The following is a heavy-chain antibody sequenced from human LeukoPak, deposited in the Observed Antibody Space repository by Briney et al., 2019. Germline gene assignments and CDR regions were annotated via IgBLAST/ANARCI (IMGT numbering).Heavy chain of an antibody. Sequence: PGGSLRLSCAASGFTFRSYGMHWVRQAPGKGLEWVAVISYDGSNKYYADSVKGRFTISRDNSKNTLYLQMNSQRGEDRAGYYCAKEGKAYYDFWSGYYFDHWGQGTLVTVSS. CDR2: ISYDGSNK. CDR3: AKEGKAYYDFWSGYYFDH. D-gene: IGHD3-3*01. CDR1: GFTFRSYG. J-gene: IGHJ4*02. V-gene: IGHV3-30*18.